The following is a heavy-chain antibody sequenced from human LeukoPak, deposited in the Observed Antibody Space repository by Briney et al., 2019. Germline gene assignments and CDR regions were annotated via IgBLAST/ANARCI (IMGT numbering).Heavy chain of an antibody. J-gene: IGHJ5*02. V-gene: IGHV4-30-2*06. D-gene: IGHD2-21*01. CDR2: IYHSGST. Sequence: SQTLSLTCAVSGGSISSGGYSWSWIRQSPGKGLEWIGYIYHSGSTYYNPSLKSRVTISVDRSKNQFSLKLSSVTAADTAVYYCARSNSWPVGWFDPWGQGILVTVSS. CDR3: ARSNSWPVGWFDP. CDR1: GGSISSGGYS.